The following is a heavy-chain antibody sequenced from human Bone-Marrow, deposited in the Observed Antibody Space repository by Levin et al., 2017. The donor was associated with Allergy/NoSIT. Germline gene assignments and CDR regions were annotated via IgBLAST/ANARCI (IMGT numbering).Heavy chain of an antibody. CDR1: EFTFSNYA. Sequence: PGGSLRLSCTASEFTFSNYALSWVRQAPGKGLEWVSIISASGDNTYYADSVKGRFTISRDNSRDTLFLQMHSLRLEDTAIYYCAKDWRLRPLTLFGKHYGLDVWGQGTTVTVSS. J-gene: IGHJ6*02. D-gene: IGHD3-3*01. V-gene: IGHV3-23*01. CDR2: ISASGDNT. CDR3: AKDWRLRPLTLFGKHYGLDV.